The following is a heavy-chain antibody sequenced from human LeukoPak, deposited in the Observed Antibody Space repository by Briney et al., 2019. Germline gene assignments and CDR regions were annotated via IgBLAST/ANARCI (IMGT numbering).Heavy chain of an antibody. CDR2: INHSGST. Sequence: SETLSLTCAVYGGSFSGYYWSWIRQPPGKGLEWIGEINHSGSTNYNPSLKSRVTLSVDTSKNQFSLKLSSVTAADTAVYYCARPAPYCSSTSCYTEGDAFDIWGQGTMVTVSS. CDR1: GGSFSGYY. CDR3: ARPAPYCSSTSCYTEGDAFDI. D-gene: IGHD2-2*02. J-gene: IGHJ3*02. V-gene: IGHV4-34*01.